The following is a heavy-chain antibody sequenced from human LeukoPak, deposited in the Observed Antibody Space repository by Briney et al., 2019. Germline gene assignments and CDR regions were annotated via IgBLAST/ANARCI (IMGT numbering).Heavy chain of an antibody. Sequence: GGSLRLSCAASGFTVSNNYMNWVRQAPGKGLEWVSYISSSGSTKNYADSVKGRFTISRDSAKNSLYLHMNSPRVEDTAAYYCARSLYCSSTSCSYGMDVWGQGTTVTVSS. CDR2: ISSSGSTK. CDR3: ARSLYCSSTSCSYGMDV. J-gene: IGHJ6*02. D-gene: IGHD2-2*01. V-gene: IGHV3-11*04. CDR1: GFTVSNNY.